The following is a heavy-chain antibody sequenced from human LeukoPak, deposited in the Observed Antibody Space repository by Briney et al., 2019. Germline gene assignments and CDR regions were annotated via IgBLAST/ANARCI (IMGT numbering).Heavy chain of an antibody. Sequence: EGSLRLSCAASGFTFSSYGMTWVRQAPGKGLEWVSFISGRGGVTKYADSVNGRFTISRDNSRNTLYVQMNSLRAEDTAVYYCATANLPIVGATPTFYYYYYYMDVWGKGTTVTVSS. CDR2: ISGRGGVT. D-gene: IGHD1-26*01. CDR1: GFTFSSYG. CDR3: ATANLPIVGATPTFYYYYYYMDV. J-gene: IGHJ6*03. V-gene: IGHV3-23*01.